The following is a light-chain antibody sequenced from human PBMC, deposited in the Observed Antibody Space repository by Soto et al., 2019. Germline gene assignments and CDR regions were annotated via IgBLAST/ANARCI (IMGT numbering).Light chain of an antibody. CDR3: ISYRSGGTAV. V-gene: IGLV2-14*01. CDR2: EVS. Sequence: QSVLTQPASVSRSPGQSITISCTGTNSDVGGFNYVSWYQQHPGKAPKLMIYEVSNRPSGVSNRFSGSKSGNTASLTISGLQAEDEADYYCISYRSGGTAVFGGGTKVTVL. CDR1: NSDVGGFNY. J-gene: IGLJ2*01.